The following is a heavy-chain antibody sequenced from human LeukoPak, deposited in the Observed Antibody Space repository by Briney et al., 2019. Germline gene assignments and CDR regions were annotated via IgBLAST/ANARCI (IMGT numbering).Heavy chain of an antibody. CDR1: GGSISSYY. V-gene: IGHV4-4*07. CDR2: IYASGST. J-gene: IGHJ4*02. D-gene: IGHD3-22*01. Sequence: SETLSLTCTVSGGSISSYYRNWIRQPAGKGLEWIGRIYASGSTNYNPSLKSRVTMSVDTSKNQFSLKLSSVTAADTAVYYCARCDSSGYRYYFDYWGQGTLVTVSS. CDR3: ARCDSSGYRYYFDY.